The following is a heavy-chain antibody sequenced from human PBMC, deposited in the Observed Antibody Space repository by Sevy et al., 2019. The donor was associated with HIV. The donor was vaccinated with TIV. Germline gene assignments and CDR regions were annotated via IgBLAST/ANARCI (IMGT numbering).Heavy chain of an antibody. J-gene: IGHJ4*02. CDR3: ARLTGTTAPFDY. Sequence: ASVKVSCKASGYTFTGYYMHWVRQAPGQGLEWMGWINPNSGGTNYAQKFQGRVTMTRDRSISTAYMELSRLRSDDTAVYYCARLTGTTAPFDYWGQGTLVTVSS. CDR1: GYTFTGYY. D-gene: IGHD1-7*01. V-gene: IGHV1-2*02. CDR2: INPNSGGT.